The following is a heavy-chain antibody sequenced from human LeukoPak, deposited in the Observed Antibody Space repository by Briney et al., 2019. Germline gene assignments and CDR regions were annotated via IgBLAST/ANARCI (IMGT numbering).Heavy chain of an antibody. CDR2: IKSKTDGGTT. D-gene: IGHD3-3*01. V-gene: IGHV3-15*01. J-gene: IGHJ6*02. CDR1: GFTFSNAW. CDR3: TTDYGLYGMDV. Sequence: PGGSLRLSCAASGFTFSNAWMSWVRQAPGKGLEWVGRIKSKTDGGTTDYAAPVKGRFTISRDDPKNTLYLQMNSLKTEDTAVYYCTTDYGLYGMDVRGQGTTVTVSS.